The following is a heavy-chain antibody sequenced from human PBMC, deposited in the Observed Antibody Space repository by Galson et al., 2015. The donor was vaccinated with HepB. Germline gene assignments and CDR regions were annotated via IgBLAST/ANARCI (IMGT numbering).Heavy chain of an antibody. J-gene: IGHJ6*02. CDR2: IIPIFGTA. CDR1: GGTFSSYA. CDR3: ARGDYYDSSGYYLKSKNYYYYYGMDV. Sequence: SVKVSCKASGGTFSSYAISWVRQAPGQGLEWMGGIIPIFGTANYAQKFQGRVTITADESTSTAYMELSSLRSEDTAVYYCARGDYYDSSGYYLKSKNYYYYYGMDVWGQGTTVTVSS. D-gene: IGHD3-22*01. V-gene: IGHV1-69*13.